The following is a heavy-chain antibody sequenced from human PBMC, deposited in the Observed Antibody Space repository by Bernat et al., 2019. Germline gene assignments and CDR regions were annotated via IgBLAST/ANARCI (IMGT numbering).Heavy chain of an antibody. CDR1: GGSFSGHY. J-gene: IGHJ4*02. Sequence: QVQLQQWGAGLLKPSETLSLTCAVYGGSFSGHYYTWIRQPPGNGMEWIGEINHSESTDYKPSLRSRVTIPLDKSNNQFSLKMSSATAADTAVYYCVRGQLVLDYWGQGTLVTVSS. CDR3: VRGQLVLDY. CDR2: INHSEST. V-gene: IGHV4-34*01. D-gene: IGHD1-7*01.